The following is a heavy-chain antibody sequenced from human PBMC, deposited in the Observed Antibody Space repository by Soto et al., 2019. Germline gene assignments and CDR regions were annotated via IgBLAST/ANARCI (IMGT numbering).Heavy chain of an antibody. Sequence: QVQLVQSGAEVKKPGSSVKVSCKASGGTFSSYAISWVRQAPGQGLEWMGGIIPIFGTANYAQKFQGRVTITADESTSTAYMELSSLRSEDTAVYYCAREEVETRIAHGLGYFDYWGQGTLVTVSS. CDR1: GGTFSSYA. J-gene: IGHJ4*02. D-gene: IGHD6-13*01. V-gene: IGHV1-69*01. CDR3: AREEVETRIAHGLGYFDY. CDR2: IIPIFGTA.